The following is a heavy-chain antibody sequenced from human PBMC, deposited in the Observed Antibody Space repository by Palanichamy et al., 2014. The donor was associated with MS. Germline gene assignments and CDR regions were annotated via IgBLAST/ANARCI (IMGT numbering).Heavy chain of an antibody. CDR1: GGSISSYY. D-gene: IGHD5-24*01. CDR2: IYYSGST. CDR3: ARVDPPRGYYYGMDV. Sequence: QVQLQESGPGLVKPSETLSLTCTVSGGSISSYYWSWIRQPPGKGLEWIGYIYYSGSTNYNPSLKSRVTISVDTSKNQFSLKLSSVTAADTAVYYCARVDPPRGYYYGMDVWGQGTTVTVSS. J-gene: IGHJ6*02. V-gene: IGHV4-59*01.